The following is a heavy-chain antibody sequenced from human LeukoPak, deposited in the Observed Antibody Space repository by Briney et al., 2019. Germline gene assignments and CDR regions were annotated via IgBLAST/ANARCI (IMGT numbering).Heavy chain of an antibody. CDR1: GFTFSSYE. V-gene: IGHV3-48*03. CDR3: ARVALLGDAFDI. Sequence: GGSLRLSCAASGFTFSSYEMNWVRQAPGKGLEWVSYISSSGSTIYYADSVKGRFTISRDNAKNSLYLQMNSLRAEDTAVYYCARVALLGDAFDIWGQGTVVTVSS. J-gene: IGHJ3*02. CDR2: ISSSGSTI. D-gene: IGHD2-21*01.